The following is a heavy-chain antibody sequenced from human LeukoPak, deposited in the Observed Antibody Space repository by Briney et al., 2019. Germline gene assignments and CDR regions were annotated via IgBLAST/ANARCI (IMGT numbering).Heavy chain of an antibody. Sequence: SGGSLRLSCAASGFTFSSYSMNWVRQAPGKGLEWVSSISSSSSYIYYADSVKGRFTISRDNAKNSLYLQMNSLRAEDTAVYYCARRSAAAGLYNWFDPWGQGTLVTVSS. J-gene: IGHJ5*02. D-gene: IGHD6-13*01. CDR3: ARRSAAAGLYNWFDP. CDR2: ISSSSSYI. V-gene: IGHV3-21*01. CDR1: GFTFSSYS.